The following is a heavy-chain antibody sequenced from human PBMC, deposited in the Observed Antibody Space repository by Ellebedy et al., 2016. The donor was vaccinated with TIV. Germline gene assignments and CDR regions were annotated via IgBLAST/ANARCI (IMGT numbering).Heavy chain of an antibody. D-gene: IGHD3-10*01. CDR2: IYYSGST. J-gene: IGHJ4*02. Sequence: MPSETLSLTCTVSGGSISSGDYSWSWIRQPPGKGLEWIGNIYYSGSTYYRPSLKSRITISLDTSKNQFSLRLSSVTAADTAVYYCARDEGGSGSLSYWGQGTLVTVSS. V-gene: IGHV4-30-4*01. CDR1: GGSISSGDYS. CDR3: ARDEGGSGSLSY.